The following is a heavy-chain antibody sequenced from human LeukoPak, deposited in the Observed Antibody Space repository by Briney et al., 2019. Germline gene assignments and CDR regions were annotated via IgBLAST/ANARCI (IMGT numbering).Heavy chain of an antibody. J-gene: IGHJ3*02. CDR3: AAPLGYCSSTSCSGAFDI. CDR2: FDPEDGET. Sequence: ASVKVSCKVSGYTLTELSMHRVRQAPGKGLEWMGGFDPEDGETIYAQKFQGRVTMTEDTSTDTAYMELSSLRSEDTAVYYSAAPLGYCSSTSCSGAFDIWGQGTMVTVSS. D-gene: IGHD2-2*01. V-gene: IGHV1-24*01. CDR1: GYTLTELS.